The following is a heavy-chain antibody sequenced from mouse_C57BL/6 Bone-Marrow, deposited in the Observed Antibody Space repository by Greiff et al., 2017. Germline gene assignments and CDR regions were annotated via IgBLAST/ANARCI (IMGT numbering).Heavy chain of an antibody. CDR2: IDPADSYT. CDR1: GYTFTSYW. D-gene: IGHD3-3*01. V-gene: IGHV1-59*01. CDR3: ASGDL. J-gene: IGHJ2*01. Sequence: VQLQQPGAELVRPGPSVKLSCKASGYTFTSYWMHWVKQRPGQGLEWIGVIDPADSYTNYNQKFKGKATLTVDTSSSTAYMQLSSLTSGDSAVYYCASGDLWGQGTTLTVAS.